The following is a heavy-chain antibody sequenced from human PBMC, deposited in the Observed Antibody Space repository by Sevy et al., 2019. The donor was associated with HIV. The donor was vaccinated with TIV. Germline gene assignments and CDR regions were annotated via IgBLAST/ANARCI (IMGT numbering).Heavy chain of an antibody. CDR2: IKNRSDGGTR. CDR3: TTEYPSGPFDF. Sequence: GGSLRLSCTASGFTFSNASMSWVRQVPGKGLEWIGRIKNRSDGGTRDYGAPGKGRFTISRDDSKNTLFLHMNSLRTDDTALYYCTTEYPSGPFDFWGQGALVTVSS. J-gene: IGHJ4*02. V-gene: IGHV3-15*01. CDR1: GFTFSNAS.